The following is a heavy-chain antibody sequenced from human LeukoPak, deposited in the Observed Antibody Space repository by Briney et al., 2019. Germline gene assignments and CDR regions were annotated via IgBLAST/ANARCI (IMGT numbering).Heavy chain of an antibody. CDR1: GGTFSSYA. J-gene: IGHJ2*01. CDR3: ARDKVDYVDWYFDL. Sequence: VASVTVSFKASGGTFSSYAISWVRQAPGQGLEWMGRIIPILGIANYAQKFQGRVTITADKSTSTAYMELSSLRSEDTAVYYCARDKVDYVDWYFDLWGRGTLVTVSS. D-gene: IGHD4-17*01. CDR2: IIPILGIA. V-gene: IGHV1-69*04.